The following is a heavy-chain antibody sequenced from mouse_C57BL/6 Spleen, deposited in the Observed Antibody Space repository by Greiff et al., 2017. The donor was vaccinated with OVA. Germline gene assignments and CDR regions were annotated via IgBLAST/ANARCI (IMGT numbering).Heavy chain of an antibody. Sequence: VQLQQPGAELVKPGASVKMSCKASGYTFTSYWITWVKQRPGQGLEWIGDIYPGSGSTNYNEKFKSKATLTVDKSSSTAYMQLSSLTSEDSAVYYCARLGDYAMDYWGQGTSVTVSS. CDR2: IYPGSGST. V-gene: IGHV1-55*01. D-gene: IGHD4-1*01. CDR3: ARLGDYAMDY. J-gene: IGHJ4*01. CDR1: GYTFTSYW.